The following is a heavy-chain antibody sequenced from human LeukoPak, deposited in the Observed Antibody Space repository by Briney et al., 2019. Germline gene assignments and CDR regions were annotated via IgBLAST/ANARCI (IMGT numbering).Heavy chain of an antibody. V-gene: IGHV3-74*01. D-gene: IGHD2-2*03. CDR2: INNDGSTT. CDR3: ARGYGYCSSTSCYDYYYMDV. CDR1: GFIFSSYW. J-gene: IGHJ6*03. Sequence: PGGSLRLSCAASGFIFSSYWMYWVRQAPGKGLVWVSRINNDGSTTNYADSVKGRFTISRDNAKNSLYLQMNSLRAEDTALYHCARGYGYCSSTSCYDYYYMDVWGKGTTVTISS.